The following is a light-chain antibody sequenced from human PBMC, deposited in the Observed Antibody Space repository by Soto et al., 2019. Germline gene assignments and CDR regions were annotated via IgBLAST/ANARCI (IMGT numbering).Light chain of an antibody. Sequence: IVLTQSAATLSLSPGERATLSCRASQSVSGYLAWYQQQPGQPTRLLIYDASKRATGIPARFSGSGFGTDFTLTISSLEDEDFAVYCCQQRSKWRTFGQGTKVDIK. J-gene: IGKJ1*01. CDR2: DAS. CDR1: QSVSGY. V-gene: IGKV3-11*01. CDR3: QQRSKWRT.